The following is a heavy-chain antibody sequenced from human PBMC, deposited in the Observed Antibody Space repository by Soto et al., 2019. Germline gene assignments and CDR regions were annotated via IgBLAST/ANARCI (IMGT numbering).Heavy chain of an antibody. CDR3: ANAIYCVGDCYVLDF. D-gene: IGHD2-21*02. J-gene: IGHJ4*02. CDR1: GFTFSSYA. CDR2: ISGSGHST. Sequence: EVQLLESGGGLVQPGGSLRLSCAASGFTFSSYAMSWVRQVPGEGLEWVSAISGSGHSTYYADSVKGRFTISGDSSKSTGDVQMNGLRAEFTAVYYCANAIYCVGDCYVLDFWGLGTLVT. V-gene: IGHV3-23*01.